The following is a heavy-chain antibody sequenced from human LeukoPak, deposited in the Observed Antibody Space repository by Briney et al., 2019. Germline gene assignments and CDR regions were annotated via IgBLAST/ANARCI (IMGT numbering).Heavy chain of an antibody. CDR1: GGTFSSYA. CDR2: IIPIFGTA. V-gene: IGHV1-69*13. J-gene: IGHJ4*02. Sequence: SVTVSCKASGGTFSSYAITWVRQAPGQGLEWMGGIIPIFGTANYAQKFQGRVTITADESTSTAYMELSSLRSEDTAVYYCASPGGTTAGVFDYWGQGTLVTVSS. CDR3: ASPGGTTAGVFDY. D-gene: IGHD6-13*01.